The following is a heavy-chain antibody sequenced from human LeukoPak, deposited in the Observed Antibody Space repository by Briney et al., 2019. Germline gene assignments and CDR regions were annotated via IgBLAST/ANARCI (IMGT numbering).Heavy chain of an antibody. Sequence: GGSLRLSCAASGLTVSNNYMSWVRQAPGKGLEWVSVIYSSDITYYAESVKGRFTISRDNAKNSLFLQMNSLRAEDTAVYYCAKVLGDSYCGGDCYPGGFDYWGQGTLVTVSS. J-gene: IGHJ4*02. CDR3: AKVLGDSYCGGDCYPGGFDY. CDR1: GLTVSNNY. CDR2: IYSSDIT. V-gene: IGHV3-53*01. D-gene: IGHD2-21*02.